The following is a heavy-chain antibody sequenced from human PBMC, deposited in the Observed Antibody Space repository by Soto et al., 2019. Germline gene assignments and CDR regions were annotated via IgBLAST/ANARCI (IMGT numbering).Heavy chain of an antibody. V-gene: IGHV3-48*03. CDR3: ARDSRYSQHYYYGMDV. Sequence: SLRLSCAASGFTFSSYEMNWVRQAPGKGLEWVSYISSSGSTIYYADSVKGRFTISRDNAKNSLYLQMNSLRAEDTAVYYCARDSRYSQHYYYGMDVWGQGTTVTVSS. CDR2: ISSSGSTI. CDR1: GFTFSSYE. J-gene: IGHJ6*02. D-gene: IGHD2-15*01.